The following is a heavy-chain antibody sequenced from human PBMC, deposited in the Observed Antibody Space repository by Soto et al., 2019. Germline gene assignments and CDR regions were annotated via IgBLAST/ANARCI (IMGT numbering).Heavy chain of an antibody. CDR1: GGSFSGYY. V-gene: IGHV4-34*01. CDR2: INHSGST. D-gene: IGHD4-4*01. Sequence: SETLSLTCAVYGGSFSGYYWIWIRQPPGKGLEWIGEINHSGSTNYNPSLKSRVTISVDTSKNQFSLKLSSVTAADTAVYYCARFDLDYSNYDWFDPWGQGTLVTVSS. J-gene: IGHJ5*02. CDR3: ARFDLDYSNYDWFDP.